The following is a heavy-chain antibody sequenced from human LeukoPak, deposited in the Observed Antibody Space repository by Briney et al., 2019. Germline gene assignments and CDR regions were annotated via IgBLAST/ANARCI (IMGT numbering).Heavy chain of an antibody. CDR2: ISWNSGSI. CDR3: ATGRYFDWPEVFKY. CDR1: GFTFDDYA. J-gene: IGHJ4*02. D-gene: IGHD3-9*01. V-gene: IGHV3-9*01. Sequence: GGSLRLSCAASGFTFDDYAMHWVRQAPGKGLEWVSGISWNSGSIDYADSVKGRLTISRDNTENSLYLQMNSLRTEDTALYYCATGRYFDWPEVFKYWGQGTLVIVSS.